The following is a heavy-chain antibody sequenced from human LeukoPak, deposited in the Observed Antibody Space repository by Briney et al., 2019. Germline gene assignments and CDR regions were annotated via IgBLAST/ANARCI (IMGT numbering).Heavy chain of an antibody. CDR2: ISYDGSNK. J-gene: IGHJ4*02. V-gene: IGHV3-30-3*01. D-gene: IGHD1-26*01. Sequence: GGSLRLSCSASGFTFSSYAMHWVRQAPGKGLEWVAVISYDGSNKYYADSVKGRFTISRDNSKNTPYLQMNSLRPEDTAMYYCARDFLRFRGSYAQSAFDYWGQGTLVTVSS. CDR3: ARDFLRFRGSYAQSAFDY. CDR1: GFTFSSYA.